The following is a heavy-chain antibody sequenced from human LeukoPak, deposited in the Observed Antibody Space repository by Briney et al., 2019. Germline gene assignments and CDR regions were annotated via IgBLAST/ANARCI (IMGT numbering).Heavy chain of an antibody. V-gene: IGHV5-51*01. CDR3: ARPPVYRGYSYGPVDY. CDR2: IYPGDSDT. CDR1: GYSFSSHW. D-gene: IGHD5-18*01. J-gene: IGHJ4*02. Sequence: GESLKISCNASGYSFSSHWIGWVRQMPVKGLEWMGIIYPGDSDTRYSPSFQGQVTISADKSINTAYLQWSSLKASDTAMYYCARPPVYRGYSYGPVDYWGQGTLVTVSS.